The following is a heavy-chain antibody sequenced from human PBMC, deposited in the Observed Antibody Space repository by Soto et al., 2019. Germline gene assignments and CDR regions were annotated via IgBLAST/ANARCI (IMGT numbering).Heavy chain of an antibody. CDR2: IYWDDEK. CDR3: VHRTTLVRGVLVTEVGFDP. J-gene: IGHJ5*02. Sequence: QISLKESGPTLVKPTQTLTLTCTFSGFSLSTREEGVGWIRQPPGKDLEWLALIYWDDEKRYNPSLKSRLTITKDTSKNQVVLVMTNMDPVDTATYYCVHRTTLVRGVLVTEVGFDPWGLGTLVTVSS. D-gene: IGHD3-10*01. V-gene: IGHV2-5*02. CDR1: GFSLSTREEG.